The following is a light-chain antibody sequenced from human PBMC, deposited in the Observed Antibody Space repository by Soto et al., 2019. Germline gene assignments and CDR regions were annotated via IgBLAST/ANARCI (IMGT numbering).Light chain of an antibody. Sequence: ETVLTQSPGTLSLSPGERATLSCRASQSVSSSSLAWYQQRPGQAPRLLIYGASTRATGIPARFSGSGSGTEFTLTISRLEPEDFAVYYCQQYDNSPITFGQGTRLEIK. CDR2: GAS. V-gene: IGKV3-20*01. J-gene: IGKJ5*01. CDR3: QQYDNSPIT. CDR1: QSVSSSS.